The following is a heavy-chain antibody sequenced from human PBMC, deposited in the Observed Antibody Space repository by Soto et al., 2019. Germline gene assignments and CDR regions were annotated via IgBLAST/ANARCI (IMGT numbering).Heavy chain of an antibody. Sequence: GGSLRLSCAASGFTFSTYSMHWVRQAPGRSLEWISYINGASSAIFYADSVKGRFTISRDNAKNSLYLQMNSLGAEDTAVYYCATGGPLGARREDWFDPWGQGTLVTVSS. V-gene: IGHV3-48*01. CDR1: GFTFSTYS. J-gene: IGHJ5*02. CDR3: ATGGPLGARREDWFDP. CDR2: INGASSAI. D-gene: IGHD1-26*01.